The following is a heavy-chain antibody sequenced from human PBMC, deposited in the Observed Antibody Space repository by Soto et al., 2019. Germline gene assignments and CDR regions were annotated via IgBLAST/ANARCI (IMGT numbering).Heavy chain of an antibody. J-gene: IGHJ6*02. CDR3: ASQFLYCTNGVCGGMDV. Sequence: SETLSLTCTVSGGSISSYYWSWIRQPPGKGLEWIGYIYYSGSTNYNPSLKSRVTISVDTSKNQFSLKLSSVTAADTAVYYCASQFLYCTNGVCGGMDVWGQGTTVTV. V-gene: IGHV4-59*01. CDR1: GGSISSYY. D-gene: IGHD2-8*01. CDR2: IYYSGST.